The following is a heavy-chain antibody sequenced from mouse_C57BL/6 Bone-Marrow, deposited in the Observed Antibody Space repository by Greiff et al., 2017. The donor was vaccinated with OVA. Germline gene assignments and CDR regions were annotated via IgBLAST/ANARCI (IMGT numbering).Heavy chain of an antibody. Sequence: QVQLQQPGAELVMPGASVKLSCKASGYTFTSYWMHWVKQRPGQGLEWIGEIDPSDSYTNYNQKFKGKSTLTVDKSSSTAYMQLSSLTSEDSAVYYCASWDGAWFAYWGQGTLVTVSA. CDR2: IDPSDSYT. CDR3: ASWDGAWFAY. CDR1: GYTFTSYW. D-gene: IGHD4-1*01. J-gene: IGHJ3*01. V-gene: IGHV1-69*01.